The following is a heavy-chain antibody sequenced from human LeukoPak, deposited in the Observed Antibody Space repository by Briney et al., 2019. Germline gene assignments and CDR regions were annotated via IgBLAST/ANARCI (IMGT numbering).Heavy chain of an antibody. CDR2: ISGSGESI. J-gene: IGHJ4*02. D-gene: IGHD5-12*01. CDR1: GFTFSTYA. CDR3: AKANVVATRAYES. Sequence: PGGPLRLSCAASGFTFSTYAMAWVRQIPGKGLEWVSAISGSGESIHYADSVRGRFTISRNNSENTLYLQMNSLRGEDTALYYCAKANVVATRAYESWGQGTLVTVSS. V-gene: IGHV3-23*01.